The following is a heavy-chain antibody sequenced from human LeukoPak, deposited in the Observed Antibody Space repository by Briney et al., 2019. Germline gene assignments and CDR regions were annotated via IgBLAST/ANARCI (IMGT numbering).Heavy chain of an antibody. CDR3: ARADSKLSRGAFDI. V-gene: IGHV3-66*01. CDR1: GFTVSSNY. J-gene: IGHJ3*02. CDR2: IYSGGST. D-gene: IGHD2-15*01. Sequence: GGSLRLSCAASGFTVSSNYMSWVRQAPGKGLEWVSVIYSGGSTYYADSVKGRFTISRDNSKNTLYLQMNSLRAEDTAVYYCARADSKLSRGAFDIWGQGTMVTVSS.